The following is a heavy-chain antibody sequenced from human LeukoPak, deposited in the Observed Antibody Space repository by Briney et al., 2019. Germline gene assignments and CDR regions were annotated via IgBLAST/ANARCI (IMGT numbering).Heavy chain of an antibody. CDR1: GGSFSSYY. CDR2: INHSGST. J-gene: IGHJ5*02. Sequence: PSETLSLTCAVYGGSFSSYYWSWIRQPPGKGLEWIGEINHSGSTNYNPSLKSRVTISVDTSKNQFSLKLSSVTAADTAVYYCARAPRVEDWFDPWGQGTLVTVSS. CDR3: ARAPRVEDWFDP. V-gene: IGHV4-34*01. D-gene: IGHD2-15*01.